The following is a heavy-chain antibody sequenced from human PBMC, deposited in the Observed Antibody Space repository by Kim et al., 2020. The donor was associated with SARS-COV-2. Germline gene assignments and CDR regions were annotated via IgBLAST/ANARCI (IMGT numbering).Heavy chain of an antibody. V-gene: IGHV4-39*01. CDR2: T. J-gene: IGHJ2*01. CDR3: ARHLRNWYFDL. Sequence: TYYNPTLKMRITISVDTSKKRFSLRLSSVTAADAAVYYCARHLRNWYFDLWGRGTLVTVSS.